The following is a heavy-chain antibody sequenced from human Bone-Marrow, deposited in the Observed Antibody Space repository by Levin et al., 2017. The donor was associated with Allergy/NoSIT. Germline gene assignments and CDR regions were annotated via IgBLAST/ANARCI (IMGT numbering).Heavy chain of an antibody. CDR1: GTSGFSFKNYG. CDR2: IYHDGSSK. CDR3: ARDLSSGSRLWGY. D-gene: IGHD1-26*01. V-gene: IGHV3-33*01. J-gene: IGHJ4*02. Sequence: GESLKISCAASGTSGFSFKNYGMHWVRQSPGKGLEWVAVIYHDGSSKFYADSVKGRFTVSRDDAKDTLYLHMNSLRAEDTAVYFCARDLSSGSRLWGYWGQGTLVTVSS.